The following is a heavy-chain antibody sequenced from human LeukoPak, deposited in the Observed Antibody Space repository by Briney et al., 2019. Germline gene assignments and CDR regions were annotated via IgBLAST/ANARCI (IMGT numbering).Heavy chain of an antibody. J-gene: IGHJ2*01. CDR1: GGSISSSSYY. Sequence: SETLSLTCTVSGGSISSSSYYWGWIRQPPGKGLEWIGTIYYSGSTYYNPSLKSRVTISVETSKNQFSLKLSSVTAADTAVYYCTRNSGIIFGFRYSDLWGRGTLVTVSS. D-gene: IGHD3/OR15-3a*01. V-gene: IGHV4-39*07. CDR3: TRNSGIIFGFRYSDL. CDR2: IYYSGST.